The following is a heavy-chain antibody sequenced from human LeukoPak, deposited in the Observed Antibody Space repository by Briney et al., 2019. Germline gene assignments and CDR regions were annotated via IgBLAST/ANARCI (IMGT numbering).Heavy chain of an antibody. J-gene: IGHJ5*02. CDR1: GGSISSYY. D-gene: IGHD3-10*01. Sequence: SETLSLTCTVSGGSISSYYWNWVRQPPGEGLEWIGNIYYSGSTNYNPSLKSRVTISLDTSKFQFSLRLNSVTAADTAVYYCARADPNASGYFYRFNWFDPWGQGTLVTVSS. CDR2: IYYSGST. V-gene: IGHV4-59*01. CDR3: ARADPNASGYFYRFNWFDP.